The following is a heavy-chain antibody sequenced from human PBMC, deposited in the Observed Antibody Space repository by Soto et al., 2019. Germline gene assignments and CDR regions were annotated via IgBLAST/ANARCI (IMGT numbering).Heavy chain of an antibody. Sequence: EVQLVESGGGLVQPGGSLRLSCAASGFTLSSYSMNWVRQAPGKGLEWVSYISSSSSTIYYTDSVKGRFTISRDNAKNSLDLQMNSLRAEDTAVYYCARERIAAFDSWGQGTLVTVSS. CDR3: ARERIAAFDS. CDR1: GFTLSSYS. V-gene: IGHV3-48*01. D-gene: IGHD6-25*01. J-gene: IGHJ4*02. CDR2: ISSSSSTI.